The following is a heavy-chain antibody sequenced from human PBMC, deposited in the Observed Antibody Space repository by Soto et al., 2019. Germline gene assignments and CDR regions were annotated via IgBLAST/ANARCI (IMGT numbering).Heavy chain of an antibody. V-gene: IGHV4-31*03. Sequence: QGQLQESGPGLVKPSQTLSLTCTVSGGSIRSGGYYWSWIRPHPGKGLEWSAYICYSGGTYYNPSHKSRVTISLDTSKIQLSLKLSSVTAADADVYYCARMEVVTHWYFDLWGRGTLVAVTS. CDR2: ICYSGGT. CDR3: ARMEVVTHWYFDL. D-gene: IGHD2-15*01. J-gene: IGHJ2*01. CDR1: GGSIRSGGYY.